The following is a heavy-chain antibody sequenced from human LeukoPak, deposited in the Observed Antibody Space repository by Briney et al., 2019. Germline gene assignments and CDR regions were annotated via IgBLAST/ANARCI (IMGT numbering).Heavy chain of an antibody. CDR3: ARSHHSSSWYGFSY. D-gene: IGHD6-13*01. Sequence: ASVKVSCKASGYTFSGYYIHWVRQAPGQGLEWMGRINPNSGGTNYAQKFQGRVTMTRDTSISTAYMELSRLRSDDTAVYYCARSHHSSSWYGFSYWGQGTLVTVSS. CDR2: INPNSGGT. V-gene: IGHV1-2*06. J-gene: IGHJ4*02. CDR1: GYTFSGYY.